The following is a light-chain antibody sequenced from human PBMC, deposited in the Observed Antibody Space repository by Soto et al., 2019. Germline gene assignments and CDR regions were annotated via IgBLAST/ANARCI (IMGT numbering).Light chain of an antibody. J-gene: IGKJ1*01. V-gene: IGKV4-1*01. Sequence: DIVMTQSPDSLAVSLGERATINCKSSQSVLYSSNNKNYLAWYQQKPGQPPKLLIYWASTRESGVPDRFSGSGSGKDFTLTISSLQAEDVAGYYFQQNYDAPQNFGQGTKVEIK. CDR2: WAS. CDR3: QQNYDAPQN. CDR1: QSVLYSSNNKNY.